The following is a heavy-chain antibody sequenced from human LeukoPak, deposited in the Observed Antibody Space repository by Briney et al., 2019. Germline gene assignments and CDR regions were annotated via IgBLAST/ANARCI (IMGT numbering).Heavy chain of an antibody. CDR2: ISWNSGSI. V-gene: IGHV3-9*01. CDR3: AKDLALCGSGSYYSD. Sequence: PGGSLRLSCAASGFTFDDYAMRWVRQAPGKGLEWVSGISWNSGSIGYADSVKGRFTISRDNAKNSLYLRLNSLRAEDTALYYCAKDLALCGSGSYYSDWGQGTLVPVST. D-gene: IGHD3-10*01. CDR1: GFTFDDYA. J-gene: IGHJ4*02.